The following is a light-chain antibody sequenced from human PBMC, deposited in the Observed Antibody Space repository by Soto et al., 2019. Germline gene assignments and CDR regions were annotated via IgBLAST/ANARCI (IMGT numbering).Light chain of an antibody. CDR1: SSDVGGYNY. J-gene: IGLJ1*01. CDR2: NVS. Sequence: QSALTQAASVSGSPEQSITISCTGTSSDVGGYNYVSWYQQFPGKVPKLLIYNVSNRPSGVSNRFSGSKSGNTASLTISGLQAEDEADYFCTSSTSGSLYAFGTGTKVTVL. V-gene: IGLV2-14*01. CDR3: TSSTSGSLYA.